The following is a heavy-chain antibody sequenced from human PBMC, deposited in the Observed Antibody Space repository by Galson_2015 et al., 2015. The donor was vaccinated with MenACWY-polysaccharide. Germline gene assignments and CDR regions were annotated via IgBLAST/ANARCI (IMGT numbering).Heavy chain of an antibody. CDR1: GFTFSSYA. CDR2: ITGSGTST. V-gene: IGHV3-23*01. CDR3: ARRAAAGPSYYFDY. J-gene: IGHJ4*02. D-gene: IGHD6-13*01. Sequence: SLRLSCAASGFTFSSYAMSWVRQAPGKGLEWVSAITGSGTSTYYADSVKGRFTISRDNAKNMVYLQMNSLRAEDTAVYYCARRAAAGPSYYFDYWGQGTLVTVSS.